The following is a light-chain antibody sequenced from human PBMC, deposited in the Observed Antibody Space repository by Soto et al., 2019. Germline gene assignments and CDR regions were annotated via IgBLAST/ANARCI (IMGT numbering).Light chain of an antibody. V-gene: IGLV2-14*01. Sequence: QSVLTQPASVSGSPGQSITISCTGTSSDVGGYNYVSWYQQHPGKAPKLMIYEVSNRPSGFSNRFSGSKSGNTASLTISGLQAEDAADYYCSSYTTSSTHWVFGGGTKLTVL. CDR3: SSYTTSSTHWV. CDR2: EVS. J-gene: IGLJ3*02. CDR1: SSDVGGYNY.